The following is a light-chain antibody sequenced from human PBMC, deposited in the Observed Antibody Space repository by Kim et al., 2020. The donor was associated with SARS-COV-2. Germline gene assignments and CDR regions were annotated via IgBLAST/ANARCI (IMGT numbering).Light chain of an antibody. J-gene: IGKJ1*01. CDR3: QQYGGSPPT. CDR2: GAS. V-gene: IGKV3-20*01. Sequence: EIVLTQSPGTLSLSPGERATLSCRASQSVRSSYLAWYQHKPGQAPRLLIYGASSRATGIPDRFSGSGSGTDFTLTISRLEPEDFAVYYCQQYGGSPPTFGQGTKVDIK. CDR1: QSVRSSY.